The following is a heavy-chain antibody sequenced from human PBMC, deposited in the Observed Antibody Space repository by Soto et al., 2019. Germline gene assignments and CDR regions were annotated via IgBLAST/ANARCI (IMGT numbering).Heavy chain of an antibody. CDR2: IYWDDDK. D-gene: IGHD7-27*01. Sequence: SGHTLVNPAQTLTLTCTFSVFSLSNRGESVGWIRQPPGKALEWLALIYWDDDKRYSPSLKSRLTITKDTSKNQVVLTMTNMDPVDTVTYCCSHSRFPNWGSRGAFDYWGQGTQVNGS. CDR3: SHSRFPNWGSRGAFDY. V-gene: IGHV2-5*02. CDR1: VFSLSNRGES. J-gene: IGHJ4*02.